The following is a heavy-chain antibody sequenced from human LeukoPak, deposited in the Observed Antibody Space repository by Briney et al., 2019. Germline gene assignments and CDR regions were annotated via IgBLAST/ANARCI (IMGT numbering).Heavy chain of an antibody. J-gene: IGHJ5*02. CDR1: GGSISSYY. Sequence: SETLSLTCTVSGGSISSYYWSWIRQPSGKGLEWMGRIYTSGSTNYNPSLNSRVTMSVDTSKTQFSLKLSSVTAADTAVYYCARDVSSWSGAWFDPWGQGALVTVSS. V-gene: IGHV4-4*07. CDR3: ARDVSSWSGAWFDP. CDR2: IYTSGST. D-gene: IGHD6-13*01.